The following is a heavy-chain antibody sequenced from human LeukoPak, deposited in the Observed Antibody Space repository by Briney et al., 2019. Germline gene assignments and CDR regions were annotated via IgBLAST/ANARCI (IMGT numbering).Heavy chain of an antibody. D-gene: IGHD2-2*01. CDR1: GFTFSSYA. CDR3: ARRIVVLPAACDY. J-gene: IGHJ4*02. V-gene: IGHV3-23*01. CDR2: ISGSGGST. Sequence: GGSLRLSCVASGFTFSSYAMSWVRQAPGKGLEWVSGISGSGGSTFYADSVKGRFTISRDNSKNTLYLQMNSLRAEDTAVYYCARRIVVLPAACDYWGQGTLVTVSS.